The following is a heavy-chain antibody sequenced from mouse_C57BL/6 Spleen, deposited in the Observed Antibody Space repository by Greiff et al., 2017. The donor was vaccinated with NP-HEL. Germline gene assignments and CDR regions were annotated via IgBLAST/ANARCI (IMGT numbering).Heavy chain of an antibody. V-gene: IGHV7-3*01. D-gene: IGHD1-1*01. J-gene: IGHJ3*01. CDR2: IRNKANGYTT. Sequence: EVKLVESGGGLVQPGGSLSLSCAASGFTFTDYYMSWVRQPPGKALEWLGFIRNKANGYTTEYSASVKGRFTISRDNSQSILYLQMNALRAEDSAAYYLARYITTVGFAYWGQGTLVTVSA. CDR1: GFTFTDYY. CDR3: ARYITTVGFAY.